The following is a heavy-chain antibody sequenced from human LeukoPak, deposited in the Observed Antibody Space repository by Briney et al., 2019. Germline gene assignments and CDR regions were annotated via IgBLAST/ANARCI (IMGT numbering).Heavy chain of an antibody. CDR2: INPNSGGT. D-gene: IGHD3-22*01. CDR3: ATSYDNSGYYYWDY. CDR1: GYTFTDYY. V-gene: IGHV1-2*02. Sequence: GASVKVSCKASGYTFTDYYMHWGRQAPGQGLEWMGWINPNSGGTNYAQKFQDRVTMTRDTSISTAYMELSRLRSDDTAVYYCATSYDNSGYYYWDYWGQGTLVTVSS. J-gene: IGHJ4*02.